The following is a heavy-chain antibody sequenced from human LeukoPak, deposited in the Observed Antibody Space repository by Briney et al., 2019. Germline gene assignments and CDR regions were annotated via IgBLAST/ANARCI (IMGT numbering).Heavy chain of an antibody. CDR3: ARHGDDFWSGYYSHWFDP. CDR1: GGSISSYY. CDR2: IYYSGST. V-gene: IGHV4-59*08. Sequence: TSETLSLTCTVSGGSISSYYWSWIRQPPGKGLEWIGYIYYSGSTNYNPSLKSRVTISVDTSKNQFSLKLSSVTAADTAVYYCARHGDDFWSGYYSHWFDPWGQGTLVTVSS. D-gene: IGHD3-3*01. J-gene: IGHJ5*02.